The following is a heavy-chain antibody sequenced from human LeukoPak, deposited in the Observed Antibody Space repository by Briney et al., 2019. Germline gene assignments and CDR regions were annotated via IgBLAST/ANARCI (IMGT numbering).Heavy chain of an antibody. D-gene: IGHD3-10*01. J-gene: IGHJ4*02. V-gene: IGHV3-48*02. CDR2: ISSSSSAI. CDR3: ARDPGDY. CDR1: GFTFRNYA. Sequence: PGGSLRLSCAASGFTFRNYAMSWVRQAPGKGLEWVSYISSSSSAIFYADSVKGRFTISRDNAKNSLYLQMNSLRDEDTAVYFCARDPGDYWGQGTLVTVSS.